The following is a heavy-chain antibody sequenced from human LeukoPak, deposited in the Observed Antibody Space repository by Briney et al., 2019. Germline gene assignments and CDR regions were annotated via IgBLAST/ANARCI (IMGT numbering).Heavy chain of an antibody. Sequence: GGSLRLSCAASGFIFSQYSMNWVRQAPGKGLEWVSHIRSSSETFYADSVKGRFTISRDNSKNTLYLQMNSLRAEDTAVYYCAKYGDYSFFDYWGQGTLVTVSS. V-gene: IGHV3-23*01. CDR2: IRSSSET. D-gene: IGHD4-17*01. CDR3: AKYGDYSFFDY. CDR1: GFIFSQYS. J-gene: IGHJ4*02.